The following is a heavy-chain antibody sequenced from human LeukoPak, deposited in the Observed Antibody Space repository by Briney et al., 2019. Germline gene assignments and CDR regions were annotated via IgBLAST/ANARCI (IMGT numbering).Heavy chain of an antibody. CDR1: GFTFSSYS. CDR2: ISSSSSYI. V-gene: IGHV3-21*01. Sequence: GGSLRLSCAASGFTFSSYSMNWVRQAPGKGLEWVSSISSSSSYIYYADSVKGRFTISRDNAKNSLYLQMNSLRAEDTAVYYCARDLYNYDFWSGYYGVYYGMDVWGQGTTVTVPS. CDR3: ARDLYNYDFWSGYYGVYYGMDV. D-gene: IGHD3-3*01. J-gene: IGHJ6*02.